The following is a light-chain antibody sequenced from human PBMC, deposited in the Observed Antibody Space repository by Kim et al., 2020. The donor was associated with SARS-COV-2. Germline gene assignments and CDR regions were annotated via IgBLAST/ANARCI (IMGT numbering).Light chain of an antibody. V-gene: IGKV1-5*03. CDR3: HQHNSYPIT. CDR2: KAS. CDR1: QSVSNY. J-gene: IGKJ5*01. Sequence: ASVGDRVTITCRASQSVSNYLAWYQQKPGKAPKVLIYKASSLESGVPSRFSGSASGTEFTLTISSLQPDDFATYYCHQHNSYPITFGQGTRLEIK.